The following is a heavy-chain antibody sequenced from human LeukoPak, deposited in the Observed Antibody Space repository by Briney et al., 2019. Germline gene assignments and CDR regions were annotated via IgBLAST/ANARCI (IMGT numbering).Heavy chain of an antibody. J-gene: IGHJ4*02. D-gene: IGHD6-13*01. CDR1: GFTVSSNY. CDR3: ARDRIAAAGTNVY. CDR2: ISSSSSYI. Sequence: PGGSLRLSCAASGFTVSSNYMNWVRQAPGKGLEWVSSISSSSSYIYYADSVKGRFTISRDNAKNSLYLQMNSLRAEDTAVYYCARDRIAAAGTNVYWGQGTLVTVSS. V-gene: IGHV3-21*01.